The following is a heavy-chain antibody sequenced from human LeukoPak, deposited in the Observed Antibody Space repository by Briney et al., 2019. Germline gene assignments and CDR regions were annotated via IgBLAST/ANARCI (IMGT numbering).Heavy chain of an antibody. J-gene: IGHJ6*02. CDR2: IIPILGIA. CDR1: GGTSSSYT. V-gene: IGHV1-69*04. CDR3: ARDPYNWNGRGPPYYYYGMDV. D-gene: IGHD1-1*01. Sequence: SVKVSCKASGGTSSSYTISWVRQAPGQGLEWMGRIIPILGIANYAQKFQGRVTITADKSTSTAYMELSSLRSEDTAVYYCARDPYNWNGRGPPYYYYGMDVWGQGTTVTVSS.